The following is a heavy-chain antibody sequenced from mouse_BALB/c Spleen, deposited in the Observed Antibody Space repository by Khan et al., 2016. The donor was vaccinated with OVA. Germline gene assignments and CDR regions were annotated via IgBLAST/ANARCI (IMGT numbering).Heavy chain of an antibody. J-gene: IGHJ3*01. CDR3: ARGGYGTLAY. CDR2: INPGSGNT. V-gene: IGHV1-54*01. CDR1: GYAFTDYL. Sequence: QVQLQQSGAELVRPGTSVKVSCKASGYAFTDYLIEWVKQRPGQGLEWIGVINPGSGNTNYNAKFKGKATLTADKSSSTAYMQISSLTSDDSAVYFCARGGYGTLAYWGQGTPVTVS. D-gene: IGHD2-1*01.